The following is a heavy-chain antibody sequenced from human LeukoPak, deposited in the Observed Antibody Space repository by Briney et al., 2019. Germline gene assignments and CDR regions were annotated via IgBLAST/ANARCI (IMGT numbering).Heavy chain of an antibody. CDR3: TRRTFGSPDY. Sequence: AGGSLRLSCSASGFTFFDYAMTWFRQAPGKGLEWVGFIRGEVNGGTAEYAASVKGRFTISRDDSKSIAHLQMNSLETEDTAVYYCTRRTFGSPDYWGQGTLVTVSS. CDR1: GFTFFDYA. J-gene: IGHJ4*02. V-gene: IGHV3-49*03. D-gene: IGHD3-16*01. CDR2: IRGEVNGGTA.